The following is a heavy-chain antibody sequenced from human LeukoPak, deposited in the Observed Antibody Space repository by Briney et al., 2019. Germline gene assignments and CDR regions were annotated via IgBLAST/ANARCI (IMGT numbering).Heavy chain of an antibody. V-gene: IGHV3-23*01. Sequence: GGSLRLSCAASGFTFSSYAMHWVRQAPGKGLEWVSSIHASGGRAYYADSVKGRFTVSRDNSKNTLYLQMNSLRVEDTAIYYCAKDLRNGDNYGFLDYWGQGTLVTVSP. J-gene: IGHJ4*02. CDR2: IHASGGRA. D-gene: IGHD4/OR15-4a*01. CDR1: GFTFSSYA. CDR3: AKDLRNGDNYGFLDY.